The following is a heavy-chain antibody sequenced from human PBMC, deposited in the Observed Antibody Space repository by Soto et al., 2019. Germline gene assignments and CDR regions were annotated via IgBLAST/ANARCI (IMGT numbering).Heavy chain of an antibody. CDR2: IYYSGST. CDR3: ARRYVLLWFGELSGYGMDV. Sequence: QLQLQESGPGLVKPSETLSLTCTVSGGSISSSSYYWGWIRQPPGKGLEWIGSIYYSGSTYYNPSLKSRVTISVDTSKNQFSLKLSSVTAADTAVYYCARRYVLLWFGELSGYGMDVWGQGTTVTVSS. J-gene: IGHJ6*02. V-gene: IGHV4-39*01. CDR1: GGSISSSSYY. D-gene: IGHD3-10*01.